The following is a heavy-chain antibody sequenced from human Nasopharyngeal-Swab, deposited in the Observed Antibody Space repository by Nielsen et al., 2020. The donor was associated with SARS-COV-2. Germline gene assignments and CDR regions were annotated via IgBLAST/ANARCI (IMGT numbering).Heavy chain of an antibody. D-gene: IGHD3-3*01. CDR2: TLYRAKWYN. Sequence: SCAISGDSVSSHSAGWHWIRPSPSRGLEWLGRTLYRAKWYNDYAESVKSRIAVNPDTSKNQFSLHLNAVTPEDTAVVYCARGRDFSFDSWGQGTLVTASS. J-gene: IGHJ4*02. CDR3: ARGRDFSFDS. V-gene: IGHV6-1*01. CDR1: GDSVSSHSAG.